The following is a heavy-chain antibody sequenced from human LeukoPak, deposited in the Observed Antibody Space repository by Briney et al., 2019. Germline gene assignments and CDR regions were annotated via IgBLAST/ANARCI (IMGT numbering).Heavy chain of an antibody. CDR1: GFTFSSYW. V-gene: IGHV3-74*01. CDR3: AREWYSGSYLFDY. J-gene: IGHJ4*02. CDR2: INSDGSST. Sequence: GGSLRLSCAASGFTFSSYWMHWVRQAPGKGLVWVSRINSDGSSTSYADSVKGRFTISRDNAKNSLYLQMNSLRAEDTAVYYCAREWYSGSYLFDYWGQGTLVTVSS. D-gene: IGHD1-26*01.